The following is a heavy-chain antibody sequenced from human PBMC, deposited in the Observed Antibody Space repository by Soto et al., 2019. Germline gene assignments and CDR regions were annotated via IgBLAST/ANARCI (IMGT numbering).Heavy chain of an antibody. CDR1: RYTFTSYY. D-gene: IGHD3-3*01. V-gene: IGHV1-2*02. J-gene: IGHJ4*02. Sequence: ASVKFSCKASRYTFTSYYIHWVRQAPGQGLEWMGWINPNNGYTKYTQKFQGRVTVTRDTSITTAYLELTRLQSDDTAVYYCAKAKFDFWSGYWSPSLDFWGQGTLVTVSS. CDR3: AKAKFDFWSGYWSPSLDF. CDR2: INPNNGYT.